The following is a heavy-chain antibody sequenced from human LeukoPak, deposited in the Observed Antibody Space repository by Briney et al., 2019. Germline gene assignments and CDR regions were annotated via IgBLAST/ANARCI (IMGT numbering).Heavy chain of an antibody. Sequence: SVKVSCKASGGTFSSYAISWVRQAPGQGLEWMGGIIPIFGTANYAQKFQGRVTITADESTSTAYMELSSLRSEDTAVYYCATSAQGSYDFWSGYPYYYYYYMDVWRKGTTVTDSS. CDR1: GGTFSSYA. D-gene: IGHD3-3*01. J-gene: IGHJ6*03. CDR3: ATSAQGSYDFWSGYPYYYYYYMDV. V-gene: IGHV1-69*13. CDR2: IIPIFGTA.